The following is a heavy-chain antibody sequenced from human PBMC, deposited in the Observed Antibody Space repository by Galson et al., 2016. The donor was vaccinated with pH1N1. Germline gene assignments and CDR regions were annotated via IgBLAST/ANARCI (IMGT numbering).Heavy chain of an antibody. J-gene: IGHJ4*02. V-gene: IGHV4-31*03. CDR1: GGSISSGGYY. Sequence: LSLTCTVSGGSISSGGYYWSWIRQHPGKGLEWIGYIYYSGSTYYNPSPKSRVTISVDMSKNQFSLKLSSVTAADTAVYYCARSGNPTYYYGSGSHLDYWGQGTLVTVSS. D-gene: IGHD3-10*01. CDR3: ARSGNPTYYYGSGSHLDY. CDR2: IYYSGST.